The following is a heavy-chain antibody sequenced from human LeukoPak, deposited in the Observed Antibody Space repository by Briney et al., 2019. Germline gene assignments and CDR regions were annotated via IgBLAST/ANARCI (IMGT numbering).Heavy chain of an antibody. Sequence: SETLSLTCTVSGGSTSSYYWSWIRQPPGKGLEWIGYIYYSGSTNYNPSLKSRVTTSVDTSKNQFSLKLSSVTAADTAVYYCARVIVVVITTTNWFDPWGQGTLVTVSS. D-gene: IGHD3-22*01. CDR2: IYYSGST. V-gene: IGHV4-59*01. CDR1: GGSTSSYY. J-gene: IGHJ5*02. CDR3: ARVIVVVITTTNWFDP.